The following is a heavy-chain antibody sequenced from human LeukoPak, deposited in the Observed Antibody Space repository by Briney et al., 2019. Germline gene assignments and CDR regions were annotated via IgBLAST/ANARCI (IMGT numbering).Heavy chain of an antibody. V-gene: IGHV3-49*04. CDR3: TRDQYCSSTSCYTPIDY. J-gene: IGHJ4*02. Sequence: PGGSLRLSCTTSGISFGDYAMSWVRQAPGKGLEWVGFIRSKAYGGTTEYAASVEGRFTISRDDSKSIAYLQMNSLKTEDTAVYYCTRDQYCSSTSCYTPIDYWGQGTLVTVSS. CDR2: IRSKAYGGTT. CDR1: GISFGDYA. D-gene: IGHD2-2*02.